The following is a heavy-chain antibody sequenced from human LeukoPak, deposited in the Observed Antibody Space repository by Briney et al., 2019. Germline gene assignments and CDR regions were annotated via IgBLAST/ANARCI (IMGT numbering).Heavy chain of an antibody. CDR3: ARPGLRYLSMDV. CDR2: VDPSDSYT. D-gene: IGHD3-9*01. CDR1: GYSFTSYW. J-gene: IGHJ6*04. V-gene: IGHV5-10-1*01. Sequence: GESMRISSKGSGYSFTSYWISWVRQMPGKGLEWMGRVDPSDSYTNYSPSFQGHVTISADKSISTAYLQWSSLKASDTAMYYCARPGLRYLSMDVWGKGTTVTVSS.